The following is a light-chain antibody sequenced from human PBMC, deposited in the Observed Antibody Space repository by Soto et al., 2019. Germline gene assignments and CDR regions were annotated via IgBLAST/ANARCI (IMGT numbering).Light chain of an antibody. CDR3: QQYDLSLT. CDR2: GAS. Sequence: EIVMTPSPATLSVSPGGRATLSCRASQSISDTLAWYQQKPGQAPRLLIYGASSRATGIPDRFSGSGSGTDCTLTISRLDPEDFAVYYWQQYDLSLTFGPGTKVDIK. V-gene: IGKV3D-15*01. J-gene: IGKJ3*01. CDR1: QSISDT.